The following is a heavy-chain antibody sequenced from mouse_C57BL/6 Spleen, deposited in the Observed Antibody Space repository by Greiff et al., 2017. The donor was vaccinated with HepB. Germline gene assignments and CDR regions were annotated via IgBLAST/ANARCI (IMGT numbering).Heavy chain of an antibody. D-gene: IGHD2-5*01. CDR2: IDPETGGT. CDR3: THYYSNYPFAY. CDR1: GYTFTDYE. Sequence: VKLVESGAELVRPGASVTLSCKASGYTFTDYEMHWVKQTPVHGLEWIGAIDPETGGTAYNQKFKGKAILTADKSSSTAYMELRSLTSEDSAVYYCTHYYSNYPFAYWGQGTLVTVSA. V-gene: IGHV1-15*01. J-gene: IGHJ3*01.